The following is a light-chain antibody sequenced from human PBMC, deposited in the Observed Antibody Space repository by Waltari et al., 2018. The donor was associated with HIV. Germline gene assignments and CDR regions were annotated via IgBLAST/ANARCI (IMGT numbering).Light chain of an antibody. Sequence: QSVLTQPPSASGTPGQRVTMSCSGSSSNIGSNTVNCYQQLPGTAPKLLMYSNNQRPSGVPDRFSGSKSGTSASLAISGLQSEDEADYYCAARDDSLNGVIFGGGTKLTVL. CDR2: SNN. V-gene: IGLV1-44*01. CDR3: AARDDSLNGVI. J-gene: IGLJ2*01. CDR1: SSNIGSNT.